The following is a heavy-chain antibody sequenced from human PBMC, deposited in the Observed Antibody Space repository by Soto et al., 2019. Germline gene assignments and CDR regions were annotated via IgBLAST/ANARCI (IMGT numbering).Heavy chain of an antibody. CDR2: IYHSGST. D-gene: IGHD6-6*01. V-gene: IGHV4-4*02. Sequence: PSETLSLTCAVYGGSISSSNWWSWDRQPPGKGLEWIGEIYHSGSTNYNPSLKSRVTISVDKSKNQFSLKLSSVTAADPAVYYCARAKNSGVGVAARPSRPGRWFDPWGQGTLVTVSS. CDR1: GGSISSSNW. CDR3: ARAKNSGVGVAARPSRPGRWFDP. J-gene: IGHJ5*02.